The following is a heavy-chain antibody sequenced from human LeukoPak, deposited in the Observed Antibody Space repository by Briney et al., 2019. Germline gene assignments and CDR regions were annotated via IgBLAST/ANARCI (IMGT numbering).Heavy chain of an antibody. CDR2: ISNSGST. Sequence: SETPSLTCTVSGDSISDYYWSWIRQPPGKGLEWVGYISNSGSTNYNPSLKSRVTISVDTSKNQFSLKLSSVTAAGTAVYYCARALYPSSEWWFDPWGQGTLVTVSS. D-gene: IGHD3-3*01. J-gene: IGHJ5*02. V-gene: IGHV4-59*01. CDR3: ARALYPSSEWWFDP. CDR1: GDSISDYY.